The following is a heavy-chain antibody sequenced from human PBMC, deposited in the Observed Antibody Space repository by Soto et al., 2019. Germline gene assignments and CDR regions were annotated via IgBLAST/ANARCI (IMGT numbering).Heavy chain of an antibody. CDR2: PSGSGDTT. CDR3: AKGTQFFYYYAMDV. Sequence: GGSLRLSCAASGFTFSSYGMNWVRQAPGKGLEWVSAPSGSGDTTYYADSVRGRFSISRDNSKNTLYLQMSSLRGEDTAVYYCAKGTQFFYYYAMDVWGQGTTVTVPS. CDR1: GFTFSSYG. V-gene: IGHV3-23*01. J-gene: IGHJ6*02.